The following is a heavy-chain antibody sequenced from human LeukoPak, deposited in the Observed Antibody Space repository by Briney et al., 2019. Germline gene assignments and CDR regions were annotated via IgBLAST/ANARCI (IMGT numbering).Heavy chain of an antibody. CDR1: GGTFSSYT. CDR2: IIPILGIA. D-gene: IGHD5-18*01. Sequence: SVKVSCKASGGTFSSYTISWVRQAPGQGLEWMGRIIPILGIANYAQKFQGRVTITADKSTSTAYMELSSLRSEDTAVYYCARRGTAMGPPLDYWGQGTLVTVSS. V-gene: IGHV1-69*02. J-gene: IGHJ4*02. CDR3: ARRGTAMGPPLDY.